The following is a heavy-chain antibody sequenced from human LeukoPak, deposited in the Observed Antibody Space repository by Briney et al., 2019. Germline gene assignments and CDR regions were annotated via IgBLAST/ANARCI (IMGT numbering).Heavy chain of an antibody. V-gene: IGHV4-30-4*08. D-gene: IGHD3-3*01. J-gene: IGHJ5*02. CDR2: IFYGGTT. CDR1: DASIDSGDYY. Sequence: SETLSLTCTVSDASIDSGDYYWSWIRQPPGKGLEWIGYIFYGGTTYYNPSLNSRVSISVDTSKNQFSLKLSSVTAADTAVYYCARERASFWSGYVNWFDPWGQGTLVTVSS. CDR3: ARERASFWSGYVNWFDP.